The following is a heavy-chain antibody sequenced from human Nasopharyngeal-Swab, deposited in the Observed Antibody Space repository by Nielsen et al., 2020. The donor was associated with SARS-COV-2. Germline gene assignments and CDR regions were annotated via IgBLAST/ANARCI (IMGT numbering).Heavy chain of an antibody. Sequence: SETLSLTCAVYGGSFSGYYWSWIRQPPGKRLEWIGEINHSGSTNYNPSLKSRVTISVDTSKNQFSLKLSSVTAADTAVYYCARGFRGTMVRGVYDYWGQGTLVTVSS. CDR1: GGSFSGYY. V-gene: IGHV4-34*01. D-gene: IGHD3-10*01. CDR2: INHSGST. CDR3: ARGFRGTMVRGVYDY. J-gene: IGHJ4*02.